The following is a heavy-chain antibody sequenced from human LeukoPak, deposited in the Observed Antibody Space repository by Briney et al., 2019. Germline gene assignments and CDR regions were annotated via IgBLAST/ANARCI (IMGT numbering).Heavy chain of an antibody. J-gene: IGHJ6*03. CDR3: AAGLNYYDSSGYYYYYYYYMDV. Sequence: GASVKVSCKASGFTFTSSAMQWVRQARGQRLEWIGWIVVGSGNTNYAQKFQERVTITRDVSTSTAYMELSSLRSEDKAVYYCAAGLNYYDSSGYYYYYYYYMDVWGKGTTVTVSS. CDR1: GFTFTSSA. D-gene: IGHD3-22*01. V-gene: IGHV1-58*02. CDR2: IVVGSGNT.